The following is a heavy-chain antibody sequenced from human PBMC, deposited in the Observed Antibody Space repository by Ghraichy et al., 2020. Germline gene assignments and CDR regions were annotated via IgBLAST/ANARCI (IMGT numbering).Heavy chain of an antibody. CDR2: ISSSGSAI. CDR1: GFTFIDYY. V-gene: IGHV3-11*01. CDR3: ATLGPPVGYYYYGMDV. Sequence: GGSLRLSCAASGFTFIDYYMSWIRQAPGKGLEWVSYISSSGSAIYYADSLKGRFSISRDNAKNSLYLQMNSLRAEDTAVYYCATLGPPVGYYYYGMDVWGQGTTVTVS. D-gene: IGHD3-22*01. J-gene: IGHJ6*02.